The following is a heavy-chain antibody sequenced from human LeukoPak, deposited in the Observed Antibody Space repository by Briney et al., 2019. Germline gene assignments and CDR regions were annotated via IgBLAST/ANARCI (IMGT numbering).Heavy chain of an antibody. CDR2: LSDSGGST. J-gene: IGHJ1*01. CDR1: GFTFSSYA. Sequence: PGGSLRLSCAASGFTFSSYAMSWVRQAPGKGLEWVSALSDSGGSTYYADSVKGRFTISRDNSKNTLYLQMNSLRAEDTAIYYCAKSASYGGNSAARSWGQGTLVTVSS. D-gene: IGHD4-23*01. CDR3: AKSASYGGNSAARS. V-gene: IGHV3-23*01.